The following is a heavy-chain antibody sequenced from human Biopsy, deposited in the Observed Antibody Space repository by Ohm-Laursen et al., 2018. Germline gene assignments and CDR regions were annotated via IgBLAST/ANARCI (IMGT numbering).Heavy chain of an antibody. D-gene: IGHD3-10*01. CDR1: GFNFSAYG. CDR3: VTDRLDDITKVRGIMTD. J-gene: IGHJ4*02. V-gene: IGHV3-33*01. CDR2: TWDDGSHQ. Sequence: SLRLSCAASGFNFSAYGIHWVRQAPDKGLEWVALTWDDGSHQYYADSVKGRFTISSDNSKNSLYLHINTLRVEDTAVYYCVTDRLDDITKVRGIMTDWGQGTLVIVSS.